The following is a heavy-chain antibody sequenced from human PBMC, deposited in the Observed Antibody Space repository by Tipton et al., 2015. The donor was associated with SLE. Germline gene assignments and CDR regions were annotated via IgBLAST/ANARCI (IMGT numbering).Heavy chain of an antibody. CDR2: SNYSGST. Sequence: TLSLTCSVSGGPFGRDYWRWIRQPPGQGLDWIGYSNYSGSTYYNPSLKSRVTISVDTSKKQFSLKLSSVTAAYTAVYYCASPMLSNWYFDLWGRGTLVTVSS. CDR1: GGPFGRDY. CDR3: ASPMLSNWYFDL. J-gene: IGHJ2*01. D-gene: IGHD2-8*01. V-gene: IGHV4-59*08.